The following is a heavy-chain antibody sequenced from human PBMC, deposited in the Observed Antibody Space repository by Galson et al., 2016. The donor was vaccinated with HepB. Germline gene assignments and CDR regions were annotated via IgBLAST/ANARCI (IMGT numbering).Heavy chain of an antibody. Sequence: SETLSLTCTVSGGSVNSASSCWTWIRQPPGKKLEWIGYIYYSGSTNYNPSLKSRVTLSMDTSKNQFSLKLTSVTAADTAVYYCARDSDDYLNWFDPWGQGTLVTVSS. D-gene: IGHD4-11*01. CDR1: GGSVNSASSC. CDR2: IYYSGST. J-gene: IGHJ5*02. V-gene: IGHV4-61*01. CDR3: ARDSDDYLNWFDP.